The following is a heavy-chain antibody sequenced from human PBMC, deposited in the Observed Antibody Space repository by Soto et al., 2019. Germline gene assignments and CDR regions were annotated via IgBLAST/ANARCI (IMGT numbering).Heavy chain of an antibody. CDR1: GYTFTSYY. Sequence: ASVKVSCKASGYTFTSYYMHWVRQAPGQGLEWMGIINPSSGSTSYAQKFQGRVTMTRDTSTSTAYMELRSLRSDDTAVYYCARDKSKDCSGGSCYRNYYYGMDVWGQGTTVTVSS. D-gene: IGHD2-15*01. V-gene: IGHV1-46*01. J-gene: IGHJ6*02. CDR2: INPSSGST. CDR3: ARDKSKDCSGGSCYRNYYYGMDV.